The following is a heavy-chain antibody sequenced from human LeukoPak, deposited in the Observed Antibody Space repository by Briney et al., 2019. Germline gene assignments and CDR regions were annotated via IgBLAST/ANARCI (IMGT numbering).Heavy chain of an antibody. J-gene: IGHJ5*02. V-gene: IGHV7-4-1*02. Sequence: ASVKVSCKASGYTFTSYAMNWVRQAPGQGLEWMGWINTNTGNPTYAQGFTGRFVFSLDTSVSTAYLQISSLKAEDTAVYYCARGVPYCSSTSCWRRWFDPWGQGTLVTVSS. CDR2: INTNTGNP. CDR1: GYTFTSYA. CDR3: ARGVPYCSSTSCWRRWFDP. D-gene: IGHD2-2*01.